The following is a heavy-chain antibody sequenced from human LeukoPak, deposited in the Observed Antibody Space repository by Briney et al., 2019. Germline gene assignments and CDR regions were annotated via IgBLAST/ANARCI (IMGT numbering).Heavy chain of an antibody. V-gene: IGHV3-7*01. J-gene: IGHJ5*02. CDR1: GFTFSSYA. CDR3: ARPLLYYYGSETFFWFDP. D-gene: IGHD3-10*01. Sequence: GGSLRLSCAASGFTFSSYAMSWVRQAPGKGLEWVASIKQDGSEKYYVESVKGRFSISRDNADNSLYLQMNSLRPDDTAFYYCARPLLYYYGSETFFWFDPWGQGTLVTVSS. CDR2: IKQDGSEK.